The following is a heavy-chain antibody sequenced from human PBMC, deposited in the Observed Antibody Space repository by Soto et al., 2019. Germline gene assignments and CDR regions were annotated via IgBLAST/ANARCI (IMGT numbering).Heavy chain of an antibody. V-gene: IGHV3-30*18. CDR3: AKDHRWHPYDY. CDR2: ACGDGSNT. J-gene: IGHJ4*02. D-gene: IGHD2-15*01. CDR1: GFTFSSYG. Sequence: GGSLRLSCAASGFTFSSYGMHWVRQAPGKGLEWVAAACGDGSNTYYADSVKGRFTISRDNSKNTLYLQMNSLRAEDTAVYYCAKDHRWHPYDYWGQGTLVTVSS.